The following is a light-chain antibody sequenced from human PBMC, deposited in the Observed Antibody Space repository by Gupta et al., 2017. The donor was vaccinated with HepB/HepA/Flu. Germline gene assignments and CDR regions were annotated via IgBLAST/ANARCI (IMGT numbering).Light chain of an antibody. J-gene: IGKJ1*01. CDR1: QSVLYSSSNKNY. CDR2: WAS. CDR3: QQYYDTPLT. V-gene: IGKV4-1*01. Sequence: DIVMPQSPDSLAVSLGQRATINCKSSQSVLYSSSNKNYLAWYQQKPGQPPKLLFYWASTRESGVTDRFSGSGSGTDFTLTISSLQAEDVAIYYCQQYYDTPLTFGQGTKVEIK.